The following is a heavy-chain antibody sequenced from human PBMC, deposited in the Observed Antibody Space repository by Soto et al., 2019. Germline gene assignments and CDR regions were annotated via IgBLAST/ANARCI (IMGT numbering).Heavy chain of an antibody. V-gene: IGHV1-46*01. CDR2: INPSGGST. CDR3: ARDCCGDCSQAP. Sequence: QVQLVQSGAEVKKPGASVKVSCKASGYTFTSYYMHWVRQAPGQGLEWMGIINPSGGSTSYAQKFQGRVTMTRDTSRSTVYMELSSLRSEDTAVYYCARDCCGDCSQAPWGQGTLVTVSS. CDR1: GYTFTSYY. D-gene: IGHD2-21*02. J-gene: IGHJ5*02.